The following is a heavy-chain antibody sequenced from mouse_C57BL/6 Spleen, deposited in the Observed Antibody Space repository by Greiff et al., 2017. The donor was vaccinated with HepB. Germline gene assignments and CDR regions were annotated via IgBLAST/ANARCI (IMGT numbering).Heavy chain of an antibody. V-gene: IGHV5-9-1*02. J-gene: IGHJ2*01. Sequence: EVQRVESGEGLVKPGGSLKLSCAASGFTFSSYAMSWVRQTPEKRLEWVAYISSGGDYIYYADTVKGRFTISSDNARNTLYLQMSSLKSEDTAMYYCTRVFYDGYYNYFDYWGQGTTLTVSS. CDR2: ISSGGDYI. D-gene: IGHD2-3*01. CDR3: TRVFYDGYYNYFDY. CDR1: GFTFSSYA.